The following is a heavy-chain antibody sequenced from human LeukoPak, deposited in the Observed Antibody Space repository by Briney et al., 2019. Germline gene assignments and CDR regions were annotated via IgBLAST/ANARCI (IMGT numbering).Heavy chain of an antibody. CDR1: GYSISSGYY. Sequence: SETLSLTCTVSGYSISSGYYWGWIRQPPGKGLEWIGSIYHSGSTYYNPSLKSRVTISVDTSKNQFSLKLSSVTAADTALYYCARARVTTDYYYYMDVWGKGTTVTVSS. J-gene: IGHJ6*03. D-gene: IGHD4-11*01. CDR2: IYHSGST. CDR3: ARARVTTDYYYYMDV. V-gene: IGHV4-38-2*02.